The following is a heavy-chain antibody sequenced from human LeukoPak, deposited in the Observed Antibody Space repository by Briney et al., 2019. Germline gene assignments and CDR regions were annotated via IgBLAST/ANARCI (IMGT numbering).Heavy chain of an antibody. J-gene: IGHJ4*02. V-gene: IGHV1-69*05. Sequence: SVKVSCKASGYTFTSYGISWVRQAPGQGLEWMGGIIPIFGTANYAQKFQGRVTITTDESTSTAYMELSSLRSEDTAVYYCTRDDSKKAYYFDYWGQGTLVTVAS. CDR3: TRDDSKKAYYFDY. CDR2: IIPIFGTA. D-gene: IGHD2-21*01. CDR1: GYTFTSYG.